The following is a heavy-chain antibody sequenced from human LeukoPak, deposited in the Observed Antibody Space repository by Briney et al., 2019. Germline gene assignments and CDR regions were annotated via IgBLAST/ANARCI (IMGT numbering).Heavy chain of an antibody. D-gene: IGHD3-3*01. J-gene: IGHJ6*02. Sequence: PGGSLRLSCAASGFTFSSYSMNWVRQAPGKGLEWVSSISSSSSYIHYADSVKGRFTISRDNAKNSLYLQMNSLRAEDTAVYYCARVGSGYYDFWSGPATYYGMDVWGQGTTVTVPS. CDR3: ARVGSGYYDFWSGPATYYGMDV. V-gene: IGHV3-21*01. CDR2: ISSSSSYI. CDR1: GFTFSSYS.